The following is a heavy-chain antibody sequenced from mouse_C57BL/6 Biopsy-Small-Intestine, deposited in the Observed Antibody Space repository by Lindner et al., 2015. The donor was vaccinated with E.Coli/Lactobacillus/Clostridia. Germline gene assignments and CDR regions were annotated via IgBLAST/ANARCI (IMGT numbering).Heavy chain of an antibody. CDR3: ARRRDGFKYYYYPMDV. J-gene: IGHJ1*01. Sequence: SVKVSCKASGGTFSSHALSWVRQAPGQGLEWMGGIVPVFGTTGYAQKFQGRVTITADESTSTVYLEVSSLRSEDTAVYYCARRRDGFKYYYYPMDVWGQGTTVTVSS. CDR1: GGTFSSHA. V-gene: IGHV1-55*01. D-gene: IGHD1-1*01. CDR2: IVPVFGTT.